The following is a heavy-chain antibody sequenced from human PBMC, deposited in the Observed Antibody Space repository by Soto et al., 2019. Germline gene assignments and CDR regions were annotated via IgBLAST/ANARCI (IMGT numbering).Heavy chain of an antibody. V-gene: IGHV1-69*06. CDR3: ARTIVLGATSGGYFDY. CDR2: IIPIFGTA. CDR1: GGTFGSYA. D-gene: IGHD1-26*01. Sequence: QVQLVQSGAEVKKPGSSVKVSCKASGGTFGSYAISWVRQAPGQGLEWMGGIIPIFGTANYAQKFQGRVTITADKSTSTAYMELSSLRSEDTAVYYCARTIVLGATSGGYFDYWGQGTLVTVSS. J-gene: IGHJ4*02.